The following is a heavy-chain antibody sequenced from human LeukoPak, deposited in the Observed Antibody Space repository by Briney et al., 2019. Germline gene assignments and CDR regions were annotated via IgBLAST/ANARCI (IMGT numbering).Heavy chain of an antibody. V-gene: IGHV4-39*07. CDR3: ARAGAVRGVMIDY. J-gene: IGHJ4*02. D-gene: IGHD3-10*01. CDR1: GGSITTRGYY. CDR2: INHSGST. Sequence: KSSETLSLTCTVSGGSITTRGYYWAWIRQPPGKGLEWIGEINHSGSTNYNPSLKSRVTISVDTSKNQFSLKLSSVTAADTAVYYCARAGAVRGVMIDYWGQGTLVTVSS.